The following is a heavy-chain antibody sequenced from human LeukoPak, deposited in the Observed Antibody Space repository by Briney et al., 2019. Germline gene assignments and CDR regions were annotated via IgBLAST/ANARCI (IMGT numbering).Heavy chain of an antibody. CDR1: GYSFTSYW. J-gene: IGHJ4*02. CDR3: ARVRSGAVAGTWGDY. V-gene: IGHV5-51*01. D-gene: IGHD6-19*01. Sequence: GESLKISCKGSGYSFTSYWIGWVRQMPGKGLEWMGIIYPGDSDTRYSPSFQGQVTISADKSISTAYLQWSSLKASDTAMYYCARVRSGAVAGTWGDYWGQGALVTVSS. CDR2: IYPGDSDT.